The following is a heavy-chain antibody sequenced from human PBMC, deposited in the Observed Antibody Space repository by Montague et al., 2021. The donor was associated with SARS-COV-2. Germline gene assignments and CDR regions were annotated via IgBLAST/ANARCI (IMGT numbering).Heavy chain of an antibody. J-gene: IGHJ5*02. V-gene: IGHV4-39*01. CDR2: INYSGST. Sequence: SETLSLTCKVSGDSFTTTTYYWFWFRQPPGKGLEWIGSINYSGSTFYNPSLKSRLSMSMDTSTNHFSLMLTSMTAADTAIYYCVRRGGTYYYGSGSFDPWGQGTLVAVSS. CDR3: VRRGGTYYYGSGSFDP. D-gene: IGHD3-10*01. CDR1: GDSFTTTTYY.